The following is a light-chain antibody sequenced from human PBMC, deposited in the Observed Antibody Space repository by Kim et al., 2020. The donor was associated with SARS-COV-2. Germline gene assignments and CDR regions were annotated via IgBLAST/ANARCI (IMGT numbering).Light chain of an antibody. CDR2: AAS. CDR3: QQSYSTPLT. J-gene: IGKJ4*01. CDR1: HSISNY. V-gene: IGKV1-39*01. Sequence: AAVGDRVTITCRASHSISNYLHWYQQKPGKAPKLLIYAASSLQSGVPSRFSGSGSGTYFTLSISSLQPEDFASYYCQQSYSTPLTFGGGTKVDIK.